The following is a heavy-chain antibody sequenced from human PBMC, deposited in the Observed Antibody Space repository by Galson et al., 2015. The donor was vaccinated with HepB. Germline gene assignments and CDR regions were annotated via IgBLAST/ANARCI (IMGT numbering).Heavy chain of an antibody. CDR1: GFSLSTSGMC. V-gene: IGHV2-70*01. Sequence: PALVKPTQTLTLTCTFSGFSLSTSGMCVSWIRQPPGKALEWLALIDWDDDKYYSTSLKTRLTISKDTSKNQVVLTMTNMDPVDTATYYCARICRVRSSWYKWIDREFDYWGQGTLVTVSS. CDR3: ARICRVRSSWYKWIDREFDY. J-gene: IGHJ4*02. CDR2: IDWDDDK. D-gene: IGHD6-13*01.